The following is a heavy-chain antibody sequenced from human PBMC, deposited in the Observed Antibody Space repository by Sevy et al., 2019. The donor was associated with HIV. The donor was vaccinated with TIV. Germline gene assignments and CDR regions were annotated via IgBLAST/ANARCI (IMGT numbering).Heavy chain of an antibody. J-gene: IGHJ6*02. CDR1: GGSFSGYY. CDR2: INHSGST. Sequence: SETLSLTCAVYGGSFSGYYWRWIRQPPGKGLEWIGEINHSGSTNYNPSLKSRVTISVDTSKNQFSLKLSSVTAAETAVYYCAGGYCSGGSCYTTGNYYGMDVWGQGTTVTVSS. CDR3: AGGYCSGGSCYTTGNYYGMDV. V-gene: IGHV4-34*01. D-gene: IGHD2-15*01.